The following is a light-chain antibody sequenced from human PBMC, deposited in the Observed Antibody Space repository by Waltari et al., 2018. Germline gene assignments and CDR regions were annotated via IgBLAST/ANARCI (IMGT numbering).Light chain of an antibody. V-gene: IGKV3-15*01. CDR1: QSVSSN. CDR3: QQYNNWPWT. J-gene: IGKJ1*01. CDR2: GAS. Sequence: EIVMTQSPATLSVSPGERATLSCRASQSVSSNFAWYQQKPGQAPRLLIDGASTRATGIPARFSGSRSGTEFSLTISSLKSEDFAVYYCQQYNNWPWTFGQGTKVEIK.